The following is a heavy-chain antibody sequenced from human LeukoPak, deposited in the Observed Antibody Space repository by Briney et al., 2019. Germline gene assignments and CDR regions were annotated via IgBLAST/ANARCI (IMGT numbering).Heavy chain of an antibody. CDR1: GFTFSSFA. V-gene: IGHV3-64D*09. CDR2: ISRNGGST. J-gene: IGHJ4*02. D-gene: IGHD2/OR15-2a*01. CDR3: VKDLRSDFMGVLSRYLSY. Sequence: GGSLRLSCSASGFTFSSFAMHWVRQGPGKGLEHVAAISRNGGSTYYADSVKGRFTISRDNSKNTLYLQMSSLRAEDTAVYLCVKDLRSDFMGVLSRYLSYWGQGTLVTVSS.